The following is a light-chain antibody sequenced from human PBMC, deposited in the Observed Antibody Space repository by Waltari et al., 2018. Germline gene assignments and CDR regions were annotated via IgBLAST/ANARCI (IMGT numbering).Light chain of an antibody. CDR2: KVS. CDR1: QSLENTDGNTY. CDR3: QQYNSYWT. Sequence: DVMLTQSPLFLPVTLGQPASISCRSTQSLENTDGNTYLDWFLQRPGQSPRRLIYKVSERDSGVPDRFSGSGSGTEFTLTISSLQPDDFATYYCQQYNSYWTFGQGTKVEIK. V-gene: IGKV2-30*01. J-gene: IGKJ1*01.